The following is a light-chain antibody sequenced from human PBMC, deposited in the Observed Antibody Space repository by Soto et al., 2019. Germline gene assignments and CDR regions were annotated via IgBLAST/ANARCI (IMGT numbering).Light chain of an antibody. Sequence: EIVMTQSPVTLSVSLGDRATLSCRASQSVNSDLAWYQQKPGQTPKLLIYVASTRATGIPARFSGSGSGTEFTLTISSLQSEAFAVYYCQQYNVWPLTFGGGTKVEFK. J-gene: IGKJ4*01. CDR2: VAS. CDR1: QSVNSD. V-gene: IGKV3-15*01. CDR3: QQYNVWPLT.